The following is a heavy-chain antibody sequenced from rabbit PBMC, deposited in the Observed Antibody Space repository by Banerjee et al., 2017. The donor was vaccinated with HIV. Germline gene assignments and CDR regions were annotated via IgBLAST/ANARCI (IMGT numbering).Heavy chain of an antibody. CDR3: VRGSISGTDYNL. CDR1: GFDFSTYG. Sequence: LVQPGGSLKLSCKASGFDFSTYGVNWVRQAPGKGLEWIGYITYGGSAYYASWVNGRFTISRHNAQNTLYLQLNSLTAADTATYFCVRGSISGTDYNLWGPGTLVTVS. D-gene: IGHD1-1*01. CDR2: ITYGGSA. V-gene: IGHV1S21*01. J-gene: IGHJ4*01.